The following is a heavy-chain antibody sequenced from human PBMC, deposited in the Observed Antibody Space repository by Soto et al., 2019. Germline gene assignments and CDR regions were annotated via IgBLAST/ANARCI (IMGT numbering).Heavy chain of an antibody. J-gene: IGHJ4*02. CDR2: IFSDDEK. CDR1: GFSLSNANVG. Sequence: QVTLKESGPVLVKPTETLTLTCTVSGFSLSNANVGVTWIRQPPGKALEWLAHIFSDDEKSSNPSLKRKVTISKGTSESQVVLTMTNMDPVDTATYYCARIYHPELGVYYFDFWGQGALVTVSS. CDR3: ARIYHPELGVYYFDF. V-gene: IGHV2-26*01. D-gene: IGHD3-10*01.